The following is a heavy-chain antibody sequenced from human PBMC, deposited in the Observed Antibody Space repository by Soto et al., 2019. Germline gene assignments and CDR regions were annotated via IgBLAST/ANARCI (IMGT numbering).Heavy chain of an antibody. CDR1: GGTFSNYA. D-gene: IGHD2-2*01. CDR3: ALCTSNSWTCDF. J-gene: IGHJ4*01. CDR2: IIPLTETP. Sequence: QVQVVQSGAEVKKPGSSVKVSCKASGGTFSNYAISWVRQAPGHGLEWVGGIIPLTETPVYAQTVQGRLTMTADETTSAANMVLSSLRSYDTAVYYCALCTSNSWTCDFWGHGTLVTVSS. V-gene: IGHV1-69*01.